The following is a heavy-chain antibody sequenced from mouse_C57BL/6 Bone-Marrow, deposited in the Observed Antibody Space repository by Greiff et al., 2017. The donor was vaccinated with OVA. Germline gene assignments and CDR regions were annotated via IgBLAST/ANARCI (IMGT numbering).Heavy chain of an antibody. J-gene: IGHJ3*01. Sequence: QVQLKQPGAELVKPGASVKMSCKASGYTFTSYWITWVKQRPGQGLEWIGDIYPGSGSTNYNEKFKSKATLTVDTSSSTAYMQLSSLTSEDSAVYYCARGYGSSYVAWFAYWGQGTLVTVSA. CDR2: IYPGSGST. CDR1: GYTFTSYW. V-gene: IGHV1-55*01. CDR3: ARGYGSSYVAWFAY. D-gene: IGHD1-1*01.